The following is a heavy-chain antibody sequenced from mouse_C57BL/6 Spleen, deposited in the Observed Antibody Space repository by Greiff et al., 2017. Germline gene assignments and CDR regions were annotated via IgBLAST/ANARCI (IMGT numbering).Heavy chain of an antibody. CDR3: ARGIMVTTPFAY. CDR1: GYTFTDYY. Sequence: EVQLQQSGPELVKPGASVKISCKASGYTFTDYYMNWVKQSHGKSLEWIGDINPNNGGTSYNQKFKGKATLTVDKSSSTAYMELRSLTSEDSAVYYCARGIMVTTPFAYWGQGTLVTVSA. V-gene: IGHV1-26*01. D-gene: IGHD2-2*01. CDR2: INPNNGGT. J-gene: IGHJ3*01.